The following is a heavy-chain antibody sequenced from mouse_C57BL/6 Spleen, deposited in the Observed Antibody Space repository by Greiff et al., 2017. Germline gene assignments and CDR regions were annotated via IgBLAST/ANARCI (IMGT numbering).Heavy chain of an antibody. CDR1: GYAFTNYL. D-gene: IGHD1-1*01. V-gene: IGHV1-54*01. CDR3: ARGGSSLQYAMDY. CDR2: INPGSGGT. J-gene: IGHJ4*01. Sequence: QVQLQQSGAELVRPGTSVKVSCKASGYAFTNYLIEWVKQRPGQGLEWIGVINPGSGGTNYNEKFKGKATLTADKSSSTAYMQLSSLTSEDSAVYFCARGGSSLQYAMDYWGQGTSVTVSS.